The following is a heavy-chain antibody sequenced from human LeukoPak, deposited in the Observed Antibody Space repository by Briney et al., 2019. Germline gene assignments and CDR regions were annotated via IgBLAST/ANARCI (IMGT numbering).Heavy chain of an antibody. CDR3: ARAQVGIVGATEFAY. CDR2: IYYSGST. J-gene: IGHJ4*02. V-gene: IGHV4-59*08. CDR1: GGSISSYY. D-gene: IGHD1-26*01. Sequence: PSETLSLTCTVSGGSISSYYWTWIRQPPGKGLEWIGYIYYSGSTKYNPSLKSRVTISVDSSKTHFSLKLSSVTAADPAVYYCARAQVGIVGATEFAYWGQGTLVTVSS.